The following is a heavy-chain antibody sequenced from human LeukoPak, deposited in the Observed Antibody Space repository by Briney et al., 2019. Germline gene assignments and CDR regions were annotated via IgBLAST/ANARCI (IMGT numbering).Heavy chain of an antibody. J-gene: IGHJ4*02. D-gene: IGHD1-26*01. V-gene: IGHV4-34*01. CDR1: GGSFSGYY. CDR3: ATTSPGYSGSSGGFDY. CDR2: INHSGST. Sequence: SETLSLTCAVYGGSFSGYYWSWIRQPPGKGLEWIGEINHSGSTDYNPSLKSRVTISVDTSKNQFSLKLSSVTAADTAVYYCATTSPGYSGSSGGFDYWGQGTLVTVSP.